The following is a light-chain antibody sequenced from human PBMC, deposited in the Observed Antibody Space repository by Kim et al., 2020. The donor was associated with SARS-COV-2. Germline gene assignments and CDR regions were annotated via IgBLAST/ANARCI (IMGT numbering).Light chain of an antibody. V-gene: IGKV3-20*01. CDR1: QSVTSSY. CDR2: GAS. Sequence: SPGERATISCRASQSVTSSYLAWYQQKPGQAPRLLMYGASSRAIGTPDRFSGSGSGTDFTLTISRLEPEDFAVYHCQQYGSSPKTFGQGTKVDIK. CDR3: QQYGSSPKT. J-gene: IGKJ1*01.